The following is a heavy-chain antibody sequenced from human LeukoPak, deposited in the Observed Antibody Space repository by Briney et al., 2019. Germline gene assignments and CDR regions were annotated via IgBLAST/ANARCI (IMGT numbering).Heavy chain of an antibody. Sequence: SETLSLTCAVYGGSFSGYYWSWIRQPPGKGLEWIGEINHSGSTNYNPSLESRVTISVDTSKNQFSLKLSSVTAADTAVYYCARGDYGDYETSWFDPWGQGTLVTVSS. D-gene: IGHD4-17*01. CDR2: INHSGST. J-gene: IGHJ5*02. CDR3: ARGDYGDYETSWFDP. V-gene: IGHV4-34*01. CDR1: GGSFSGYY.